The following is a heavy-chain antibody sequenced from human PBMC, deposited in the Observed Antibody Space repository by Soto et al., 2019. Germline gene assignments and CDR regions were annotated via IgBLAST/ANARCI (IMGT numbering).Heavy chain of an antibody. Sequence: PSETLSLTCTVSGGSVSSVSYYWSWIRQPPGKGLEWIGYIYYSGSTNYNPSLKSRVTISVDTSKNQFSLKLSSVTAADTAVYYCARTLSGFTYGSRPFYFDYWGQGTLVTVFS. J-gene: IGHJ4*02. D-gene: IGHD3-10*01. CDR1: GGSVSSVSYY. V-gene: IGHV4-61*01. CDR3: ARTLSGFTYGSRPFYFDY. CDR2: IYYSGST.